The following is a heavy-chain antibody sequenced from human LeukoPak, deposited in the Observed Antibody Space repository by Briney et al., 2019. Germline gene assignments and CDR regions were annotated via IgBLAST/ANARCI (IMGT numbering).Heavy chain of an antibody. D-gene: IGHD6-6*01. CDR1: GFTFGTYW. CDR2: IKQDGSEK. CDR3: ASAGGDSRSPLPFYY. V-gene: IGHV3-7*03. Sequence: PGGSLRLSCVASGFTFGTYWISWVRQAPGKGLEWVANIKQDGSEKYYVDSVKGRFTISRDNAENSLSLQMNSLRAEDTAVYYCASAGGDSRSPLPFYYWGQGTLVTVSS. J-gene: IGHJ4*02.